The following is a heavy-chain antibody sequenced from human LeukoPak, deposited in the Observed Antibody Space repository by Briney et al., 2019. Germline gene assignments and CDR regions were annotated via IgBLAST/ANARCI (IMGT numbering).Heavy chain of an antibody. V-gene: IGHV4-4*07. D-gene: IGHD1-26*01. CDR3: ARGRLEAMWELLPYDAFDI. J-gene: IGHJ3*02. Sequence: SETLSLTCTVSGGSINSYHWSWIRQPAGKGLEWIGRIYTSGSTNYNPSLKSRVTISVDTSKNQFSLKLSSVTAADTAVYYCARGRLEAMWELLPYDAFDIRGQGTMVTVSS. CDR2: IYTSGST. CDR1: GGSINSYH.